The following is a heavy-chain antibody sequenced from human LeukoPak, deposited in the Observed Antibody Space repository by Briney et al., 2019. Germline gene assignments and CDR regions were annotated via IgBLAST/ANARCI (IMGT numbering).Heavy chain of an antibody. CDR1: GFTLSSYA. J-gene: IGHJ4*02. V-gene: IGHV3-23*01. Sequence: PGGSLRLSCAASGFTLSSYAMSWVRQAPGKGLEWVSAISGSGGSTYYADSVKGRFTISRDNSKNTLYLQMNSLRAEDTAVYYCAKMTGSGYYYGDDYFDYWGQGTLVTVSS. CDR2: ISGSGGST. D-gene: IGHD3-22*01. CDR3: AKMTGSGYYYGDDYFDY.